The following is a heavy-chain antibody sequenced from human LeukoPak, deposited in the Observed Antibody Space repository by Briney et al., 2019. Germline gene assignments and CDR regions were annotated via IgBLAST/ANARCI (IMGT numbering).Heavy chain of an antibody. CDR2: MNPNSGNT. J-gene: IGHJ5*02. V-gene: IGHV1-8*01. D-gene: IGHD5-24*01. Sequence: ASVKVSCKASGYTFTSYDINWVQQATGQGLEWMGWMNPNSGNTGYAQKFQGRVTMTRNTSISTAYMELSSLRSEDTAVYYCARGLGRMATMDWFDPWGQGTLVTVSS. CDR3: ARGLGRMATMDWFDP. CDR1: GYTFTSYD.